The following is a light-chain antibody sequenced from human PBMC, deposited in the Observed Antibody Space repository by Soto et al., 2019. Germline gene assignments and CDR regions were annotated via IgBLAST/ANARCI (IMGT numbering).Light chain of an antibody. CDR3: QQSYSTPRT. CDR2: AAF. V-gene: IGKV1-39*01. Sequence: DIQMPQSPTSLSASVGDRVTIACRTSQSISNYLNWYQQKPGRAPKLLIYAAFSLQSGVPSRFSGSGSGTEFTLTISSLQAEDFATYYCQQSYSTPRTFGQGTKVDIK. CDR1: QSISNY. J-gene: IGKJ1*01.